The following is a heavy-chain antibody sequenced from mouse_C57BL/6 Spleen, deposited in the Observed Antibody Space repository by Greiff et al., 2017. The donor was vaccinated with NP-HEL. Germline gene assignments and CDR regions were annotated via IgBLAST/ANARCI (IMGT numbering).Heavy chain of an antibody. Sequence: VQLQQPGAELVKPGASVKLSCKASGYTFTSYWMQWVKQRPGQGLEWIGEIDPSDSYTNYNQKFKGKATLTVDTSSSTAYMQLSSLTSEDSAVYYCARLTTTVVATSDYWGQGTTLTVSS. CDR1: GYTFTSYW. CDR3: ARLTTTVVATSDY. D-gene: IGHD1-1*01. J-gene: IGHJ2*01. V-gene: IGHV1-50*01. CDR2: IDPSDSYT.